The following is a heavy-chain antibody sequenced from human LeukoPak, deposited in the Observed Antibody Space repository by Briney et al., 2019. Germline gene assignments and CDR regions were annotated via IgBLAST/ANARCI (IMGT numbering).Heavy chain of an antibody. Sequence: GSVKVSCKASGYTFTGYYMHWVRQAPGQGLEWMGRINPNSGGTNYAQKLQGMVTMTRDTSISTAYMELTRLRSDDTAVYYCARGEAAAQQYNWFDPWGQGTLVTVSS. CDR1: GYTFTGYY. J-gene: IGHJ5*02. CDR3: ARGEAAAQQYNWFDP. V-gene: IGHV1-2*06. D-gene: IGHD6-13*01. CDR2: INPNSGGT.